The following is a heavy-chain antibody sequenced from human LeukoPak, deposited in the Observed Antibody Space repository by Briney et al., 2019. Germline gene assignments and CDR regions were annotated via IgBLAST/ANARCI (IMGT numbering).Heavy chain of an antibody. D-gene: IGHD3-10*01. V-gene: IGHV1-2*06. CDR3: ARDYYGSGSRNWFDL. CDR2: INPNSRGT. Sequence: ASVKVSCKASGYTFTGYYMHWVRQAPGQGLEWRGRINPNSRGTNYAQKFQGRVTMTRDTSISTAYMELSRLRSDDTAVYYCARDYYGSGSRNWFDLWGQGTLATVSS. CDR1: GYTFTGYY. J-gene: IGHJ5*02.